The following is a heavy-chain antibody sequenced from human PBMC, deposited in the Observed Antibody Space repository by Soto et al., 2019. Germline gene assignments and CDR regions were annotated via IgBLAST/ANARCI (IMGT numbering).Heavy chain of an antibody. J-gene: IGHJ6*03. D-gene: IGHD3-3*01. V-gene: IGHV4-59*12. Sequence: SETLSLTCTVSGSSISSYYWSWIRQPPGKGLGWIGYIYYSGSTNYNPSLKSRVTISVDTSKNQFSLKLSSVTAADTAVYYCARAPQYYDFWSGYYTGWFGYYYYYMDVWGKGTTVTVSS. CDR2: IYYSGST. CDR1: GSSISSYY. CDR3: ARAPQYYDFWSGYYTGWFGYYYYYMDV.